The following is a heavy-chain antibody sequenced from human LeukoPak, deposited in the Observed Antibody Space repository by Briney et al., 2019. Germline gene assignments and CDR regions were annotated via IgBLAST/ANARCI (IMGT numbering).Heavy chain of an antibody. Sequence: PSETLSLTCAVYGGSFSGYYWSWIRQPPGKGLEWIGEINHSGSTNYNPSLKSRVTISVDTSKNQFSLKLSSVTAADTAVYYCASRYDFWSGYYIPPYYYGMDVWGQGTTVTVSS. CDR1: GGSFSGYY. V-gene: IGHV4-34*01. CDR3: ASRYDFWSGYYIPPYYYGMDV. J-gene: IGHJ6*02. CDR2: INHSGST. D-gene: IGHD3-3*01.